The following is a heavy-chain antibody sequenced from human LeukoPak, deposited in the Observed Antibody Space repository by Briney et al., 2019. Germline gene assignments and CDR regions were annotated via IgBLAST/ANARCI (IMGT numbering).Heavy chain of an antibody. D-gene: IGHD6-19*01. V-gene: IGHV4-38-2*02. CDR1: GYSISSGYY. Sequence: PSETLSLTCTVSGYSISSGYYWGWIRQPPGKGLEWIGSIYHSGSTYYNPSLKSRVTISVDTSKNQFSLKLSSVTAADTAVYYCARGVAERGGAHYYYYYMDVWGKGTTVTVSS. CDR2: IYHSGST. J-gene: IGHJ6*03. CDR3: ARGVAERGGAHYYYYYMDV.